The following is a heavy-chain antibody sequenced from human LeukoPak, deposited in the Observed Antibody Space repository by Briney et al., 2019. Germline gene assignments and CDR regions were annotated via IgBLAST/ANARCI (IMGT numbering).Heavy chain of an antibody. D-gene: IGHD5/OR15-5a*01. V-gene: IGHV3-7*01. CDR3: ARDPPLVSGPVYYYYYMDV. CDR2: INQDGSEK. J-gene: IGHJ6*03. CDR1: GFTFSNYW. Sequence: GGSLRLSCVASGFTFSNYWMTWFRQTPGKGLEWVGNINQDGSEKYYLDSVRGRFTISRDNAKNSLYLQMNSLRAEDTAVYYCARDPPLVSGPVYYYYYMDVWGKGTTVTVSS.